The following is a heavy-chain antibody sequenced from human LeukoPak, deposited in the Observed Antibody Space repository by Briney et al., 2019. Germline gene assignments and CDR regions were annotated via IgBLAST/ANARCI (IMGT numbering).Heavy chain of an antibody. Sequence: SETLSLTCTVSGGSISSGSYYWGWIRQPPGKGLEWIGSIYYSGSTYYNPSLKSRVTISVDTSKNQFSLKLSSVTAADTAVYYCARHGPIFPGYFDLWGRGTLVTVSS. J-gene: IGHJ2*01. D-gene: IGHD2-21*01. CDR3: ARHGPIFPGYFDL. CDR2: IYYSGST. CDR1: GGSISSGSYY. V-gene: IGHV4-39*01.